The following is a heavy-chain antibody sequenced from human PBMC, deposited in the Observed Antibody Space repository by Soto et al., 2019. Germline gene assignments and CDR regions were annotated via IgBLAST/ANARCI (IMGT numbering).Heavy chain of an antibody. CDR2: IIPILGIA. V-gene: IGHV1-69*02. CDR3: ARVGVTATAGWFDP. J-gene: IGHJ5*02. Sequence: QVQLVQSGAEVKKPGSSVKVSCKASGGTFSSYTISWVRQAPGQGLEWMGRIIPILGIANYAQKFQGRVTITADQSTSTAYMELSSLRSEDTAVYYCARVGVTATAGWFDPWGQGTLVTVSS. D-gene: IGHD2-21*02. CDR1: GGTFSSYT.